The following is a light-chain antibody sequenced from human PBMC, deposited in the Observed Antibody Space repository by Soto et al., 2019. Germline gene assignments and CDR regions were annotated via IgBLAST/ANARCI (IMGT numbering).Light chain of an antibody. Sequence: QSALTQPASVSGSPGQLITISCTGTSSDVGTYNLVSWYQQHPGKAPKLMIYEGSKRPSGVSNRFSGSKSGNTASLTISGLQAEDEADYYCCSYAGISTFVVFGGGTKLTVL. CDR1: SSDVGTYNL. CDR3: CSYAGISTFVV. CDR2: EGS. V-gene: IGLV2-23*03. J-gene: IGLJ2*01.